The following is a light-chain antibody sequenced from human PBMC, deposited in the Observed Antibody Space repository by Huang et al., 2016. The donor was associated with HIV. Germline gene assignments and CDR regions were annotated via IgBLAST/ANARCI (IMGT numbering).Light chain of an antibody. J-gene: IGKJ3*01. V-gene: IGKV1-8*01. Sequence: IRMTQSPSSLSASTGDRVTITCRANQDINNFLAWYQQRPGSVPKLLIYAAYTLQSGVPSRFSGNGSGTDFTLTIGCLHSEDVATYYCQQYDIHPLTFGPGTRVDIK. CDR3: QQYDIHPLT. CDR2: AAY. CDR1: QDINNF.